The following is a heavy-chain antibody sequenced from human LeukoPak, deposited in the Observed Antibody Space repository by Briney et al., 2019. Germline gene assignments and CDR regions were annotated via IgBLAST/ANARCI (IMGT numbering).Heavy chain of an antibody. CDR3: ATGLTTKFLDAFDI. CDR1: GGSISSGGHY. J-gene: IGHJ3*02. Sequence: PSQTLSLTCTVSGGSISSGGHYWSWLRQQPGKGLEWIGYIYYTGSTYYNPSLKSRVTISVDTSKNQFSLRLSSVTAADTAVYYCATGLTTKFLDAFDIWGQGTMVTVSS. V-gene: IGHV4-31*03. CDR2: IYYTGST. D-gene: IGHD4-17*01.